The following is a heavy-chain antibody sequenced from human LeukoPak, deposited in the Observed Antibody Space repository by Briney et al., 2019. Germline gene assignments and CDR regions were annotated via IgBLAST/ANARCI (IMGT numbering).Heavy chain of an antibody. CDR1: GYSFTSYW. D-gene: IGHD1-1*01. Sequence: PGESLKISCKGSGYSFTSYWIGWVRQMPGKGLEWMGIIYPGDSDTRYSPSFQGQVTISADKSISTAYLQWSSLKASDTAMYYCASSLIRYNWNDGSDAFDIWGQGTMVTVSS. CDR2: IYPGDSDT. J-gene: IGHJ3*02. V-gene: IGHV5-51*01. CDR3: ASSLIRYNWNDGSDAFDI.